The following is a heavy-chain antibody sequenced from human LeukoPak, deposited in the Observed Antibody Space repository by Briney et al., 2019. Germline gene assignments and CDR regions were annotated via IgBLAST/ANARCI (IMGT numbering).Heavy chain of an antibody. Sequence: GGSLRLSCAASGFTFDDYAMSWVRQAPGKGLEWVSGISWNSGRKDYAKSVKGRFTISRDNAKNSLYLQMNDLSPEDTALYYCAKERLEYGGDDQDDAFDIWGQGTLVTVSS. CDR3: AKERLEYGGDDQDDAFDI. D-gene: IGHD5-12*01. CDR1: GFTFDDYA. J-gene: IGHJ3*02. CDR2: ISWNSGRK. V-gene: IGHV3-9*01.